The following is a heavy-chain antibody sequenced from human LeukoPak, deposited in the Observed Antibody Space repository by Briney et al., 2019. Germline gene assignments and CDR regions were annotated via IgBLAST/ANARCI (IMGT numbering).Heavy chain of an antibody. J-gene: IGHJ4*02. Sequence: SETLSLTCTVSGYSISSGYYWGWIRQPPGKGLEWIGGIYHSGSTYYNPSLKSRVTISVDTSKNQFSLKLSSVTAADTAVYYCARVIRAAAFDYWGQGTLVTVSS. CDR3: ARVIRAAAFDY. V-gene: IGHV4-38-2*02. CDR1: GYSISSGYY. CDR2: IYHSGST. D-gene: IGHD6-13*01.